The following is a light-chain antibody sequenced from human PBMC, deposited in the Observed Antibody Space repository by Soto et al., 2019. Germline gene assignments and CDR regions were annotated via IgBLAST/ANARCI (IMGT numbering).Light chain of an antibody. J-gene: IGKJ1*01. Sequence: EIVMTQSPATPSVSPGDSTTPSGSASQSVGNNLAWYQQKPGQAPRLLIFGAASRATGIPDRFSGRGSGTDFTLPISRLEPEDSAVYYCQQYGSSPTWTFGQGTKVEIK. V-gene: IGKV3-20*01. CDR2: GAA. CDR3: QQYGSSPTWT. CDR1: QSVGNN.